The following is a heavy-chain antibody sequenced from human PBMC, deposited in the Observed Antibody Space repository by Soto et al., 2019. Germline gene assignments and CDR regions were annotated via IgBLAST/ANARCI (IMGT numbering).Heavy chain of an antibody. CDR1: GFTFDDYA. Sequence: EVQLVESGGGLVQRGRSLRLSCAASGFTFDDYAMHWVRQAPGKGLERVSGISWNSGSIGYADSVKGRFTISRDNAKNSLYLQMNSLRAEDTALYYCASGGCSGGSCYPRGAFDIWGQGTMVTVSS. CDR3: ASGGCSGGSCYPRGAFDI. V-gene: IGHV3-9*01. J-gene: IGHJ3*02. D-gene: IGHD2-15*01. CDR2: ISWNSGSI.